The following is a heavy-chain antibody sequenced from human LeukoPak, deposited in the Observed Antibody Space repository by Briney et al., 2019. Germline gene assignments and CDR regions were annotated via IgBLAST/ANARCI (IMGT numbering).Heavy chain of an antibody. CDR2: INPSGGST. Sequence: AASVKVSCKASGYSLTTYYMHWVRQAPGQGLEWMAIINPSGGSTNYAQKFQGWVTMTRDTSISTAYMELSRLRSDDTAVYYCARGETTVTLGDYWGQGTLVTVSS. J-gene: IGHJ4*02. CDR3: ARGETTVTLGDY. CDR1: GYSLTTYY. V-gene: IGHV1-2*04. D-gene: IGHD4-11*01.